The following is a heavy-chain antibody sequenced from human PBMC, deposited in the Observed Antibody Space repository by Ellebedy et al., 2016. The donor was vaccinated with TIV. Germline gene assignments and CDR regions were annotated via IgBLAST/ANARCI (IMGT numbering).Heavy chain of an antibody. CDR3: AKPPEQWLIHTGLDS. D-gene: IGHD6-19*01. CDR2: INQGGSET. J-gene: IGHJ4*02. CDR1: GFTLSRFW. Sequence: PGGSLRLSCAASGFTLSRFWMAWVRQAPGKGLEWVATINQGGSETYYVDSVKGRFTITRDNSKNSLYLQMNSLRADDTALYYCAKPPEQWLIHTGLDSWGQGTLVTVSS. V-gene: IGHV3-7*01.